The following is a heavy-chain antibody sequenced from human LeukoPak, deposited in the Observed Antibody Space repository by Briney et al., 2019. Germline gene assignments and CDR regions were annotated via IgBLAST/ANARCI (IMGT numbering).Heavy chain of an antibody. Sequence: GGSLRLSCATSGFTFSTFWMHWVRQAPGKGLVWVSRINSDGSSTSYADSVKGRFTISRDNAKNTLYLQMNSLRAEDTAVYYCAREIYSGPDYWGQGTLVTVSS. CDR3: AREIYSGPDY. J-gene: IGHJ4*02. V-gene: IGHV3-74*01. D-gene: IGHD5-12*01. CDR1: GFTFSTFW. CDR2: INSDGSST.